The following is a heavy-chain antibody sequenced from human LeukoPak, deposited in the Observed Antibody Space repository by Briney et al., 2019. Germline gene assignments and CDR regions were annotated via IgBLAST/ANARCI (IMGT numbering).Heavy chain of an antibody. D-gene: IGHD5-24*01. J-gene: IGHJ2*01. V-gene: IGHV3-64*01. CDR2: ISGNGGNT. Sequence: PGGSLGLSCSASGFTFSNYPMHWVRQAPGKGLEDVSGISGNGGNTYYANPVKGRFTISRDNSKHTLYLKMGSLRAEDMAVYYCARSKRWLEHYWYFDLWGRGTLVTVSS. CDR1: GFTFSNYP. CDR3: ARSKRWLEHYWYFDL.